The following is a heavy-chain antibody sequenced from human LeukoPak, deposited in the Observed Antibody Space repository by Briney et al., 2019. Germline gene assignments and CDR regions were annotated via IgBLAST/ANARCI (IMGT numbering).Heavy chain of an antibody. V-gene: IGHV3-23*01. CDR1: GFTFSNYG. CDR2: ISESGGET. J-gene: IGHJ4*02. Sequence: PGGSLRLSCIASGFTFSNYGMSWVRQAPGKGLEWVSAISESGGETYHADSVKGRFTISRDTSKSTLYLQLNSLRAEDTAIYYCAKGIDSTGYYPFDYWGQGTLVTVSS. CDR3: AKGIDSTGYYPFDY. D-gene: IGHD3-22*01.